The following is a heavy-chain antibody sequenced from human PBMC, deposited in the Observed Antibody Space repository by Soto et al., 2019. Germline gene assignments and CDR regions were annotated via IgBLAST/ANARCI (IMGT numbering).Heavy chain of an antibody. V-gene: IGHV3-33*01. D-gene: IGHD2-21*01. CDR2: IRHDGTNE. CDR1: GFSFSTYG. J-gene: IGHJ4*02. Sequence: GGSLRLSCAVSGFSFSTYGMHWVRQAPGKGLEWVAVIRHDGTNEYYADSVKGRFTISRDNSKNTLYLQMNSLRVDDTALYYCASGAYCNIIACSKGLVFAYCGLGTLVTVSS. CDR3: ASGAYCNIIACSKGLVFAY.